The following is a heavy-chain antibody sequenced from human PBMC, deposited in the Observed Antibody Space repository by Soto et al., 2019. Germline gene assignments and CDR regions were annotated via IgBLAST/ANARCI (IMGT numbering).Heavy chain of an antibody. D-gene: IGHD1-20*01. J-gene: IGHJ6*02. V-gene: IGHV1-69*06. Sequence: SXKVSFTASGGTXNSYAIRWVRQAPGQGLEWMGGIIPIFCTANYAQKFQVRVTITADKSTSTAYIEMSSLRSEETAVYYCARMEYITGTLYYYYYYGMDVWGQGTTLTVS. CDR1: GGTXNSYA. CDR2: IIPIFCTA. CDR3: ARMEYITGTLYYYYYYGMDV.